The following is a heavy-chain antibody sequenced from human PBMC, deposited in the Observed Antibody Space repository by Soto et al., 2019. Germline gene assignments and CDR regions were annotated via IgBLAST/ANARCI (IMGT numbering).Heavy chain of an antibody. J-gene: IGHJ6*02. D-gene: IGHD3-10*01. Sequence: ASVKVSCKASGYTFTSYGISWVQQAPGQGLEWMGWISAYNGNTNYAQKLQGRVTMTTDTSTSTAYMELRRLRSDDTAVYYCARVRTYYYGSGSYYTTNYGMDVWGQGTTVTVSS. V-gene: IGHV1-18*01. CDR1: GYTFTSYG. CDR2: ISAYNGNT. CDR3: ARVRTYYYGSGSYYTTNYGMDV.